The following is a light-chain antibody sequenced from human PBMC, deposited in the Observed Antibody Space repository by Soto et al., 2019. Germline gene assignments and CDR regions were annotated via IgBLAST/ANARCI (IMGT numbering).Light chain of an antibody. CDR1: ISDIGGYNF. Sequence: QSVLTQPASVSGSPVQSITISCTGPISDIGGYNFISWYQHHPGKAPKLVIYDVNNRPSGISYRFSGSKSGNTASLTISGLQAEDEADYYCASYTRTTTLVFGGGTKLTV. CDR3: ASYTRTTTLV. CDR2: DVN. V-gene: IGLV2-14*01. J-gene: IGLJ2*01.